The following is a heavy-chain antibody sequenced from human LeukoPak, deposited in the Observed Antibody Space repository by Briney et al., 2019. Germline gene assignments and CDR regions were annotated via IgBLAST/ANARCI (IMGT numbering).Heavy chain of an antibody. D-gene: IGHD2-21*02. Sequence: PSETLSLTCTVSDYSISSGYYWGWIRQPPGKGLEWIGSIYHSGSTYYNPSLRSRVTISVDTSKNQFSLKLSSVTAADTAVYYCARDLPYCGGDCSSFDYWGQGTVVTVSA. CDR1: DYSISSGYY. V-gene: IGHV4-38-2*02. CDR3: ARDLPYCGGDCSSFDY. CDR2: IYHSGST. J-gene: IGHJ4*02.